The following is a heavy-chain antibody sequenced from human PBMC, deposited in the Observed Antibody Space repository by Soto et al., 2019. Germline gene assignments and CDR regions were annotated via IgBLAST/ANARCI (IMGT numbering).Heavy chain of an antibody. CDR1: GASINGGGYY. D-gene: IGHD1-1*01. V-gene: IGHV4-31*03. J-gene: IGHJ4*02. CDR3: ESGNALEVLIAY. Sequence: SETLSLTCPVSGASINGGGYYCSGIRQLPGKGLEWTGYIYFSGSTYYNPSLESRVTISLDTSHNQFSLKLSSVTAADTAVYYCESGNALEVLIAYWGQGTMDTDSS. CDR2: IYFSGST.